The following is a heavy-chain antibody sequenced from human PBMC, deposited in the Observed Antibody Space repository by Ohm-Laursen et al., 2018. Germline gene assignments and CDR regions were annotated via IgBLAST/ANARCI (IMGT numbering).Heavy chain of an antibody. J-gene: IGHJ4*02. CDR1: GFSLSTSGVG. CDR3: AHSPLQFLEPAGHFDY. Sequence: PTQTLTLTCTFSGFSLSTSGVGVGWIRQPPGKALEWLALIYWNDDKRYSPSLKSRLTITKDTSKNQVVLTMTNMDPVDTATYYCAHSPLQFLEPAGHFDYWGQGTLVTVSS. D-gene: IGHD3-3*01. V-gene: IGHV2-5*01. CDR2: IYWNDDK.